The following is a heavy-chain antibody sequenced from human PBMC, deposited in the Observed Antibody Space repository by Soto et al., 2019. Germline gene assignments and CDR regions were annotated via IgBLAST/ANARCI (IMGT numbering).Heavy chain of an antibody. CDR1: GFTFSSYW. D-gene: IGHD2-2*01. J-gene: IGHJ4*02. Sequence: EVQLVESGGGLVQPGGSLRLSCAASGFTFSSYWMSWVRQAPGKGLEWVANIKQDGSEKYYVDSVKGRFTISRDNAKNSLYLQMNGLRAEDTAVYYCARDHLGVVVSSSGLDYWGQGTLVTVSS. CDR2: IKQDGSEK. CDR3: ARDHLGVVVSSSGLDY. V-gene: IGHV3-7*03.